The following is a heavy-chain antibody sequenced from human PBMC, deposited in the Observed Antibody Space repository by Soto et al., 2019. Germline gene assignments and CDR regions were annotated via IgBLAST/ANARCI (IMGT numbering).Heavy chain of an antibody. CDR1: GYSFTSYW. CDR3: ASSPRGYCSSTSCRELGNYYGMDV. CDR2: IDPSDSYT. V-gene: IGHV5-10-1*01. D-gene: IGHD2-2*01. Sequence: RGESLKISCKGSGYSFTSYWISWVRQMPGKGLEWMGRIDPSDSYTNYSPSFQGHVTISADKSISTAYLQWSSLKASDTAMYYCASSPRGYCSSTSCRELGNYYGMDVWGQGTTVTLSS. J-gene: IGHJ6*02.